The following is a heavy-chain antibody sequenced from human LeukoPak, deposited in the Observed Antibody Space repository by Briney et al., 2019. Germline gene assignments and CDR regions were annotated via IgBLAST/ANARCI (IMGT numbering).Heavy chain of an antibody. V-gene: IGHV4-34*01. CDR2: INHSGST. J-gene: IGHJ4*02. CDR3: ARGDDYYDSSGYYAAKAFAN. CDR1: GGSFSGYY. D-gene: IGHD3-22*01. Sequence: SETLSLTCAVYGGSFSGYYWSWIRQPPGKGLEWIREINHSGSTNYNPSLKSRVTISVDTSKNQFSLKLSSVTAADTAVYYCARGDDYYDSSGYYAAKAFANWGQGTLVTVSS.